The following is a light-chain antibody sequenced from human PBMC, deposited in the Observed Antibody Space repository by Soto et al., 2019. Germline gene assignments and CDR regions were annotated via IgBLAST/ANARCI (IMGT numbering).Light chain of an antibody. J-gene: IGKJ5*01. CDR2: AAS. Sequence: DIQLTQSPSFLSASVGDRGTITCPASPAVSTYLAWYQQKPGRAPKLLIYAASTLQSGVPSRFSGSGSGTEFSLTISRLQPEDFATYYCQQINRYPITFGQGRRLEIK. CDR3: QQINRYPIT. V-gene: IGKV1-9*01. CDR1: PAVSTY.